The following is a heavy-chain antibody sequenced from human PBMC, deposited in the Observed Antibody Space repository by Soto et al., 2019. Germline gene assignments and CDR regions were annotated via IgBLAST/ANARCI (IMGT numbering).Heavy chain of an antibody. Sequence: QLQLQESGPGLVKPSETLSLTCTVSGGSISSSSYYWGWIRQPPGKGLEWIGSIYYSGSTYYNPSLKSRVTISVDTSKNQFSLKLSSVTAADTAVYYCASFEVGYSSSPLDYWGQGTLVTVSS. CDR2: IYYSGST. V-gene: IGHV4-39*01. D-gene: IGHD6-6*01. CDR3: ASFEVGYSSSPLDY. CDR1: GGSISSSSYY. J-gene: IGHJ4*02.